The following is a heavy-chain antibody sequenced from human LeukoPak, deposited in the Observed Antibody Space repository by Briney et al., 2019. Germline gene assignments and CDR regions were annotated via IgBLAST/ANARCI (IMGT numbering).Heavy chain of an antibody. Sequence: GGSLRLSCAASGFTVSSNYMSWVRQAPGKGLEWVSVIYSGGSTYYADSVKGRFTISRDNSKNTLYLQMNSLRAEDTAVYYCARVADARRGYYYGMDVWGQGTTVTVSS. CDR3: ARVADARRGYYYGMDV. J-gene: IGHJ6*02. CDR2: IYSGGST. D-gene: IGHD2-2*01. CDR1: GFTVSSNY. V-gene: IGHV3-53*01.